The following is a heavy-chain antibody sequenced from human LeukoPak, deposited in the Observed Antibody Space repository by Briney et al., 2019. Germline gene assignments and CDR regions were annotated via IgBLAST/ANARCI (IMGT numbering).Heavy chain of an antibody. D-gene: IGHD1-26*01. Sequence: PGGSLRLSCAASGFTVSSNYMSWGRQAPGKGRELVSVIHSCGGTYYADSGKGRFTISRDISENTLYLQMHSLRAEDTAVYYCARESFSGRYYFDYWGPGTLVTVSS. J-gene: IGHJ4*02. CDR2: IHSCGGT. V-gene: IGHV3-66*01. CDR3: ARESFSGRYYFDY. CDR1: GFTVSSNY.